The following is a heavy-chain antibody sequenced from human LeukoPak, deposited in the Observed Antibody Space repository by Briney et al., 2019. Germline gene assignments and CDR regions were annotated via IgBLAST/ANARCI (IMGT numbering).Heavy chain of an antibody. CDR3: ASIYHSNGPGAFDI. J-gene: IGHJ3*02. D-gene: IGHD3-22*01. CDR1: GFTVSSNY. V-gene: IGHV3-53*01. CDR2: IYRGGST. Sequence: GGSLRLSCAASGFTVSSNYMSWVRQAPGKGLEWVSLIYRGGSTYYADSVKGRFTISRDNSKNTLFLQMNSLRAEDTAVYYCASIYHSNGPGAFDIWGQGTMVTVSS.